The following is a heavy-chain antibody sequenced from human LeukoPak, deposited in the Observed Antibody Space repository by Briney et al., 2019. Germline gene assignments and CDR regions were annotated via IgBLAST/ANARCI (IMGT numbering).Heavy chain of an antibody. J-gene: IGHJ4*02. Sequence: PETLSLTCTVSSGSISTHYWNWLRQPPGQGLEWIGYIYYNGFTNYNASLKSRVTMSVDPSKNQFSLKLSSVTAADTAVYYCARAPTRYCANGICYTSQFDSWGQGTLVTVSS. CDR3: ARAPTRYCANGICYTSQFDS. CDR1: SGSISTHY. V-gene: IGHV4-59*11. D-gene: IGHD2-8*01. CDR2: IYYNGFT.